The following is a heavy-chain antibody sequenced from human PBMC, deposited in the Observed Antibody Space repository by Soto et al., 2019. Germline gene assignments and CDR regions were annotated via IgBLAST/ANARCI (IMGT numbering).Heavy chain of an antibody. CDR2: TYYSGSA. CDR3: ARDSVVAADGTGGFDS. CDR1: GGPISSGGYY. J-gene: IGHJ4*02. Sequence: QVQLQESGPGLVKPSQTLSLTCTVSGGPISSGGYYWSWIRQFPGKGLEWIGYTYYSGSAYYNPSLWSRVTISVEMSKNQFSLNLTSVTAADTPVYYCARDSVVAADGTGGFDSWGQGTLVTVSS. D-gene: IGHD6-13*01. V-gene: IGHV4-31*03.